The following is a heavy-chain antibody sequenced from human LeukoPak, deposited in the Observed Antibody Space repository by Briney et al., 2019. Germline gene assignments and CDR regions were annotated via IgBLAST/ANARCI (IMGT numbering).Heavy chain of an antibody. CDR2: IKSDGGT. Sequence: GGSLRLSCAASGFTFSTYWMHWVRQAPGKGLVWVSRIKSDGGTNYADSVKGRFTISRDNAKKTVSLHMNSLRPEDTGVYYCARAPSEIGGYYPEYFRHWGQGTLVTVSS. CDR3: ARAPSEIGGYYPEYFRH. V-gene: IGHV3-74*01. CDR1: GFTFSTYW. J-gene: IGHJ1*01. D-gene: IGHD3-22*01.